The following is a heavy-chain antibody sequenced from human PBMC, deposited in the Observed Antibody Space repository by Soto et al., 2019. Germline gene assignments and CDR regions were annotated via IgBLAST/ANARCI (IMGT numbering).Heavy chain of an antibody. CDR3: AKADNGDCGADCYSGYLDY. J-gene: IGHJ4*02. Sequence: GGSLRLSCAASGFTFSNYAMHWVRQAPGKGLEWVAVISYDGSNEYYADSVKGRFTISRDSSKNTLSLQMNSLRTEDTAVYYCAKADNGDCGADCYSGYLDYWGQGTLVTVSS. D-gene: IGHD2-21*02. V-gene: IGHV3-30*18. CDR2: ISYDGSNE. CDR1: GFTFSNYA.